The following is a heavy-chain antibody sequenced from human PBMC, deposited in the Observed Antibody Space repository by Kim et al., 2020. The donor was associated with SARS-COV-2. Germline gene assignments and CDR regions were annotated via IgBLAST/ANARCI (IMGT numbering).Heavy chain of an antibody. CDR3: ASQYYYDSSGYYRAWYFGL. Sequence: SETLSLICTVSGGSISSSSYYWGWIRQPPGKGLEWIGSIYYSGSTYYNPSLKSRVTISVDTSKNQFSLKLSSVTAADTAVYYCASQYYYDSSGYYRAWYFGLWGRSTLVTVSS. D-gene: IGHD3-22*01. V-gene: IGHV4-39*01. J-gene: IGHJ2*01. CDR2: IYYSGST. CDR1: GGSISSSSYY.